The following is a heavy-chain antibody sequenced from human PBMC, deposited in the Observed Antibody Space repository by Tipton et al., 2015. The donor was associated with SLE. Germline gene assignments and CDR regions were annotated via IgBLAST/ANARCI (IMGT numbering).Heavy chain of an antibody. Sequence: TLSLSCTVSGGSISSYYWSWIRQPPGKGLEWIGYIYYSGSTNYNPSLKSRVTISVDTSKNQFSLKLSSVTAADTAVYYCARSGDSSGRNLLDFDYWGQGTLVAVSP. V-gene: IGHV4-59*08. CDR1: GGSISSYY. J-gene: IGHJ4*02. CDR2: IYYSGST. D-gene: IGHD3-22*01. CDR3: ARSGDSSGRNLLDFDY.